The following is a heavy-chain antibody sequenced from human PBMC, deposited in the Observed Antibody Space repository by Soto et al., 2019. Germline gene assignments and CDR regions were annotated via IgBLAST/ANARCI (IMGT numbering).Heavy chain of an antibody. CDR2: ISAYNGNT. J-gene: IGHJ4*02. Sequence: ASVKVSCKASGYTFTSYGISWVRQAPGQGLEWMGWISAYNGNTNYAQKLQGRVTMTTDTSTSTAYMELRSLRSDDTAVYYCARDPYKWELLHFDYWGQGTLVTVSS. CDR3: ARDPYKWELLHFDY. D-gene: IGHD1-26*01. V-gene: IGHV1-18*01. CDR1: GYTFTSYG.